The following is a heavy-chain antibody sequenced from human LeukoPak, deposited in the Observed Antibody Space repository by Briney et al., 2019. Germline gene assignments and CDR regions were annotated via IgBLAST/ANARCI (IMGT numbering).Heavy chain of an antibody. D-gene: IGHD3-3*01. J-gene: IGHJ4*02. CDR1: GFTFSSYA. CDR3: ARAEDPFYYFDY. V-gene: IGHV3-23*01. Sequence: GGSLRLSCAASGFTFSSYAMSWVRQAPGKGLEWVSAISGGGGSTYYADSVKGQFTISRDNSKNTLYLQMNSLRAEDTAVYYCARAEDPFYYFDYWGQGTLVTVSS. CDR2: ISGGGGST.